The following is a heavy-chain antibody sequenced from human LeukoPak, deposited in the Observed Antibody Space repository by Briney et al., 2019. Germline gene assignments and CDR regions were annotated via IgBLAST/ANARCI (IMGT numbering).Heavy chain of an antibody. CDR1: GVTFSSYA. CDR3: ARDGGIVGVRDGMDV. D-gene: IGHD1-26*01. CDR2: IIPILGIA. Sequence: SVKVSCKASGVTFSSYAISWVRQAPGQGLEWMGRIIPILGIANYAQKFQGRVTITADKSTSTAYMELSSLRSEDTAVYYCARDGGIVGVRDGMDVWGQGTTVTVSS. V-gene: IGHV1-69*04. J-gene: IGHJ6*02.